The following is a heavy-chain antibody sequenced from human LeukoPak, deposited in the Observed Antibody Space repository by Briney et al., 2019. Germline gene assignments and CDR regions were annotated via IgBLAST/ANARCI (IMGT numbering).Heavy chain of an antibody. J-gene: IGHJ3*02. D-gene: IGHD2-2*02. CDR2: IYHSGST. CDR3: ALNPGGGYCSSTSCYISAFDI. CDR1: GGSISSGYY. V-gene: IGHV4-38-2*02. Sequence: PSQTLSLTCTVSGGSISSGYYWGWIRPPPGKGLEWIGSIYHSGSTYYNPSLKSRVTISVDTSKNQFSLKLSSVTAADTAVYYCALNPGGGYCSSTSCYISAFDIWGQGTMVTVSS.